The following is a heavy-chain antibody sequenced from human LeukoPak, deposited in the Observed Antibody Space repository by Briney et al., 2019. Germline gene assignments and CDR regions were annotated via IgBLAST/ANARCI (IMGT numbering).Heavy chain of an antibody. CDR2: IYHSGST. V-gene: IGHV4-38-2*02. CDR1: GYSISSGYY. CDR3: ARDRDFDN. Sequence: SETLSLTCTVSGYSISSGYYWGWIRQPPGKGLEWIGSIYHSGSTYYNPSLKSRVTISVDTSKNQFSLKLSSVTAADTAVYYCARDRDFDNWGQGTLVTVSS. J-gene: IGHJ4*02.